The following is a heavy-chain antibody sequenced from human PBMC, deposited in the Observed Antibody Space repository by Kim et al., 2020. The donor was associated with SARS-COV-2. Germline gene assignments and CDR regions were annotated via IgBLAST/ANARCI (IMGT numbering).Heavy chain of an antibody. J-gene: IGHJ2*01. CDR2: IGSSGSPV. D-gene: IGHD2-8*01. CDR1: GFTFSGSE. CDR3: ARDRGYCTNGICQPRYFVL. Sequence: GGSLRLSCTASGFTFSGSEMNWVRQAPGKGLEWVSYIGSSGSPVHYADSVKGRFTVSRDNALYLQINSLRAEDTAVYYCARDRGYCTNGICQPRYFVLWGRGTPVTVSS. V-gene: IGHV3-48*03.